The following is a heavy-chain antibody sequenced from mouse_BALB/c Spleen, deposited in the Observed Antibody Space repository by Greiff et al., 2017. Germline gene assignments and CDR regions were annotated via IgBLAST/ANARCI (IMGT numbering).Heavy chain of an antibody. CDR1: GYSITSDYA. Sequence: EVQLQESGPGLVKPSQSLSLTCTVTGYSITSDYAWNWIRQFPGNKLEWMGYISYSGSTSYNPSLKSRISITRDTSKNQFFLQLNSVTTEDTATYYCARGGYGSSPFDYWGQGTTLTVSS. J-gene: IGHJ2*01. CDR3: ARGGYGSSPFDY. CDR2: ISYSGST. D-gene: IGHD1-1*01. V-gene: IGHV3-2*02.